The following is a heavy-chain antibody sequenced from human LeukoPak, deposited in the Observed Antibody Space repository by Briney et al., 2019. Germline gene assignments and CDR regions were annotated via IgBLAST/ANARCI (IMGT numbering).Heavy chain of an antibody. J-gene: IGHJ4*02. CDR1: GFTFSDYW. CDR3: ARDRYSGFETHFDY. CDR2: IKHDGSEN. D-gene: IGHD5-12*01. V-gene: IGHV3-7*01. Sequence: GGSLRLSCAASGFTFSDYWMSWVRQAPGQGLEWVANIKHDGSENYYVDSVKGRFTISRDNARNSLYLQMNSLRAEGTAVYYCARDRYSGFETHFDYWGQGTLVTVSS.